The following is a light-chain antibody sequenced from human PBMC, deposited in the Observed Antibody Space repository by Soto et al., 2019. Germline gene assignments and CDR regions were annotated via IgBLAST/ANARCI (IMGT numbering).Light chain of an antibody. CDR1: SSDVGGYKY. CDR2: DVS. Sequence: QSALTQPASVSGSPGQSITISCTGTSSDVGGYKYVSWYQQHPGKGPKLMIYDVSNRPSGVSNRFSGSKSGNTASLTISGVHDEDEADYFCSSYSSSSPVVFGGGTKLTVL. CDR3: SSYSSSSPVV. J-gene: IGLJ2*01. V-gene: IGLV2-14*03.